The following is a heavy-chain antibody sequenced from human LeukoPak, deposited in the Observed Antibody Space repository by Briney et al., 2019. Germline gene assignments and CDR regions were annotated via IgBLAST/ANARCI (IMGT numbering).Heavy chain of an antibody. D-gene: IGHD7-27*01. CDR1: GGSFSGYY. CDR3: ARSKRGNWASRAYNDY. V-gene: IGHV4-34*01. Sequence: AETLSLTCAVYGGSFSGYYWSWIRQPPGKGLEWIGEINHSGSTNYNPSLKSRVTISVDTSKNQFSLKLSSVTAADTAVYYCARSKRGNWASRAYNDYWGQGTLVTVSS. CDR2: INHSGST. J-gene: IGHJ4*02.